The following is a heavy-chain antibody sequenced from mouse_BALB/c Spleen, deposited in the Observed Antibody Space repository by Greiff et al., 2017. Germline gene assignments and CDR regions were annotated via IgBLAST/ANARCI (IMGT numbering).Heavy chain of an antibody. D-gene: IGHD2-1*01. CDR2: IWSGGST. J-gene: IGHJ4*01. V-gene: IGHV2-2*02. CDR3: ARKRDYGKAMDD. Sequence: QVQLKESGPGLVQPAACLSITCTASGFSLTSYGVHWVRQSPGKGLEWLGVIWSGGSTDYYDAFINRLSTGTDNSKCQVFFKMNSLQANDTAIYYCARKRDYGKAMDDWGQGTSVTVSS. CDR1: GFSLTSYG.